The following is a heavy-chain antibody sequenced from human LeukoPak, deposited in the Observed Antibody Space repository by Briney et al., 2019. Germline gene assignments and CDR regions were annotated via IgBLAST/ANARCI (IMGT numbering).Heavy chain of an antibody. CDR2: ISGSGGST. CDR1: GFTFSTYD. J-gene: IGHJ4*02. CDR3: AKDLAAVPGNKYFAY. Sequence: GGSLRLSCAASGFTFSTYDMTWVRQAPGKGLQWVSSISGSGGSTYYADSVKGRFTTSRDNSKNTLYLQMNGLRAEDTAVYYCAKDLAAVPGNKYFAYWGQGTLVTVSS. V-gene: IGHV3-23*01. D-gene: IGHD6-19*01.